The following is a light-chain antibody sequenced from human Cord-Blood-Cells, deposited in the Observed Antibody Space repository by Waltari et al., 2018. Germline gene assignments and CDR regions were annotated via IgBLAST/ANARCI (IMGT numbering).Light chain of an antibody. CDR1: QSVSSN. CDR2: GAS. Sequence: EIVMKQSPATLSVSLGVRATLSCRASQSVSSNLAWYQQKPGQAPRLLIYGASTRATGIPSRFSGSGSGTEFTLTISSLQSEDFAVYYCQQYNSWFTFGPGTKVDIK. J-gene: IGKJ3*01. CDR3: QQYNSWFT. V-gene: IGKV3-15*01.